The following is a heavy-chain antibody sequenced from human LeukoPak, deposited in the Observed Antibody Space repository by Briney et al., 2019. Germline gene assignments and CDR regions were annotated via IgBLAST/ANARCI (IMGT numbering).Heavy chain of an antibody. V-gene: IGHV4-59*08. Sequence: SETLSLTCAVHGRSFSGYYWTLIRQPPGKGLEWIGFINYSGSTNYNPSLKSRVTISVDTSKNQFSLRLSSVAAADTAVYYCARQGETNSWSYLRYWGQGTLVTVSS. CDR1: GRSFSGYY. J-gene: IGHJ4*02. CDR2: INYSGST. D-gene: IGHD6-13*01. CDR3: ARQGETNSWSYLRY.